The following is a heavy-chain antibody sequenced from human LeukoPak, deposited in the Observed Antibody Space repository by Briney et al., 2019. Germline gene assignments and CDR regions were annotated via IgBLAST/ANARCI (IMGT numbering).Heavy chain of an antibody. D-gene: IGHD4-11*01. Sequence: GGSLRLSCAASGFTVSSYSMSWVRQAPGKGLEWVANIKQDGSEKHYVDSVKGRFTISRDNAKNSLYLQMSSLRAEDTAVYYCTRVEETATTAAIIRKYSYYYYYMDVWGKGNTVTVSS. V-gene: IGHV3-7*01. CDR3: TRVEETATTAAIIRKYSYYYYYMDV. CDR1: GFTVSSYS. CDR2: IKQDGSEK. J-gene: IGHJ6*03.